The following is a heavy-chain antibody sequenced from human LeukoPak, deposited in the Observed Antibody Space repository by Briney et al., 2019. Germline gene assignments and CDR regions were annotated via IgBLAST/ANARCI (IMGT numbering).Heavy chain of an antibody. V-gene: IGHV3-74*01. CDR2: INSDGTMT. J-gene: IGHJ4*02. CDR1: GFTLRNYW. Sequence: VGSLRLSCGASGFTLRNYWMHWVRQAPGKGLVWVSRINSDGTMTNYADSVKGRFTISRDNAKNSLFLQMNSLRDEDTAVYYCARDWPRDGHHEIFEYWGQGTLVTVSS. D-gene: IGHD5-24*01. CDR3: ARDWPRDGHHEIFEY.